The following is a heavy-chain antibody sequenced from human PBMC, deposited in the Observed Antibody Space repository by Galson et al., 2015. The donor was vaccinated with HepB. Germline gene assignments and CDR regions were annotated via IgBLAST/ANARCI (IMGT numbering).Heavy chain of an antibody. CDR1: GFIFSKFG. J-gene: IGHJ4*02. CDR2: ISYDGKNK. Sequence: SLRLSCAASGFIFSKFGMHWVRQSPGKGLEWMTVISYDGKNKYYGDSVKGRFTISRDNSKNTLYLQMNSLKPEDTAVYYCGKDRSGGYSYGPLEKWGQGTLVTVSS. CDR3: GKDRSGGYSYGPLEK. V-gene: IGHV3-30*18. D-gene: IGHD5-18*01.